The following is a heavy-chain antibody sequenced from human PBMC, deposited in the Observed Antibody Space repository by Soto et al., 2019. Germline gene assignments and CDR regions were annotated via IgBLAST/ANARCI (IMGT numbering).Heavy chain of an antibody. V-gene: IGHV5-51*01. CDR3: ATDSSGYYYRYNYYYGMDV. D-gene: IGHD3-22*01. CDR2: IYPGDSDT. Sequence: PVESLTISCKGSGYSFTSYWIGWVRQMPGKGLEWMGIIYPGDSDTRYSPSFQGQVTISADKSISTAYLQWSSLKASDTAMYYCATDSSGYYYRYNYYYGMDVWGQGTTVTVS. J-gene: IGHJ6*02. CDR1: GYSFTSYW.